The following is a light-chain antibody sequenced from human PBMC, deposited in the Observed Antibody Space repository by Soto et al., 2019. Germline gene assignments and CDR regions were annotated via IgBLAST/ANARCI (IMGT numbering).Light chain of an antibody. CDR1: QSINSE. J-gene: IGKJ2*01. V-gene: IGKV3-15*01. Sequence: EIVMTQSPATLSLSPGERAVLSCRASQSINSELAWYQQKPGQPPRLLIYGASTRATVVPARFTGSESGSEFTLTISGLQSEDFAVYYCQHGHNWPLTFGQGTRLEI. CDR3: QHGHNWPLT. CDR2: GAS.